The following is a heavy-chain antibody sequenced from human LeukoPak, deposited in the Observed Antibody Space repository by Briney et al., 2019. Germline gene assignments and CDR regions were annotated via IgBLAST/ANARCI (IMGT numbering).Heavy chain of an antibody. D-gene: IGHD6-19*01. J-gene: IGHJ4*02. CDR1: GYSISSGYY. V-gene: IGHV4-38-2*02. Sequence: PSETLSLTCTVSGYSISSGYYWGWIRQPPGKGLEWIGSIYHSGSTYYNPSLKSRVTISVDTSKNQFSLKLSSVTAADTAVYYCARNGYSSGWYIYYFDYWGQGTLVTVSS. CDR3: ARNGYSSGWYIYYFDY. CDR2: IYHSGST.